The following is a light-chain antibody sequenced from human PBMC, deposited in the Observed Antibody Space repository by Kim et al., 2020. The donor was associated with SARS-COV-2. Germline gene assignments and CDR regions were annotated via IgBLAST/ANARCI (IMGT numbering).Light chain of an antibody. V-gene: IGLV6-57*01. CDR3: QSYDSSNHGV. Sequence: NFMLTQTHSVSESPGKTVTISCTRSSGSIASNYVQWYQQRPSSSPTTVIYEDNHRPSGVPERFSGSIDSSSNSASLTISGLKTEDETDYYCQSYDSSNHGVFGGGTKLTV. J-gene: IGLJ3*02. CDR1: SGSIASNY. CDR2: EDN.